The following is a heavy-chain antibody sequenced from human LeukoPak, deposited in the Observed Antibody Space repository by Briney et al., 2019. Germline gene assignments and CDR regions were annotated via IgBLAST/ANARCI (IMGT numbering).Heavy chain of an antibody. Sequence: GGSLRLSRAASGFTFDDYAMHWVRQAPGKGLEWVSLISWDGGRTYYADSVKGRFTIARDNRKNSLYLQMNSLRAEDTALYYCAKDKFDGSGSYYFDYWGQGTLVTVSS. CDR2: ISWDGGRT. CDR3: AKDKFDGSGSYYFDY. V-gene: IGHV3-43D*03. J-gene: IGHJ4*02. D-gene: IGHD3-10*01. CDR1: GFTFDDYA.